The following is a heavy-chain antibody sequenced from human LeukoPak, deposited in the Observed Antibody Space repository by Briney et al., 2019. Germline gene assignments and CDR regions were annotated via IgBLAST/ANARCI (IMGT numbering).Heavy chain of an antibody. D-gene: IGHD3-22*01. CDR3: ARPGYYYDSSGYHYRDY. CDR2: ISYRGST. V-gene: IGHV4-39*01. J-gene: IGHJ4*02. Sequence: PSETLALSCTVSGDSISSDNYYWGWLRQPPGTGLESVGSISYRGSTYYNPSLKSRVTISVDTSKNQFSLKLPSVTAADRAVYYCARPGYYYDSSGYHYRDYWGQGTLVSVSS. CDR1: GDSISSDNYY.